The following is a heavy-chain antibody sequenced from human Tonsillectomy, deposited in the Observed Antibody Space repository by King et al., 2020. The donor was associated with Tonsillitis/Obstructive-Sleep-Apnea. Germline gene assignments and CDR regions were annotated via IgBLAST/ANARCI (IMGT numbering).Heavy chain of an antibody. CDR1: GYSFTNYW. V-gene: IGHV5-51*01. D-gene: IGHD2-2*01. J-gene: IGHJ6*02. Sequence: VQLVESGAEVKKPGESLKISCKGSGYSFTNYWIGWVRQMPGKGLEWMGIIYPGDSDTRYSPSFQGQVTISADKSISTAYLQWSSLKASDTAMYYCAGHAVDIVIVPAARPSSGGMDVWGQGTTVTVSS. CDR3: AGHAVDIVIVPAARPSSGGMDV. CDR2: IYPGDSDT.